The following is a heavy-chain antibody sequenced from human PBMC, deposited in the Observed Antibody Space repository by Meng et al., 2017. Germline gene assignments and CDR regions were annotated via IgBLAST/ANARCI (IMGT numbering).Heavy chain of an antibody. Sequence: QIPLQQSGPGLGKPSQNLSLICAISGDSVSSNSAAWNWIRQSPSRGLEWLGRAYYRSKWYHDYAESVKSRISIDPDTSKNQFSLQLRSVTPEDSAVYYCARGSYSFDSWGQRTLVTVSS. V-gene: IGHV6-1*01. J-gene: IGHJ4*02. CDR2: AYYRSKWYH. CDR1: GDSVSSNSAA. D-gene: IGHD1-26*01. CDR3: ARGSYSFDS.